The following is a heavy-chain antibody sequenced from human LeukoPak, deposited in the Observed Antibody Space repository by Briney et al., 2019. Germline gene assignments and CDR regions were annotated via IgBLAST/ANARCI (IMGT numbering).Heavy chain of an antibody. CDR3: ARHGGVDGWFDP. J-gene: IGHJ5*02. CDR2: IYYSGST. D-gene: IGHD2-8*02. Sequence: PSETLSLTCTVSGGSISSSSYYWGWIRQPPGKGLEWIGSIYYSGSTYYNPSLKSRVTISVDTSKNQFSLKLSSVTAADTAVYYCARHGGVDGWFDPWGQGTLVTVSS. CDR1: GGSISSSSYY. V-gene: IGHV4-39*01.